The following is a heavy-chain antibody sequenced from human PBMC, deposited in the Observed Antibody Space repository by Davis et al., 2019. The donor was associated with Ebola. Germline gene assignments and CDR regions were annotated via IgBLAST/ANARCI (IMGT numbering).Heavy chain of an antibody. CDR2: ISSSSSYI. V-gene: IGHV3-21*01. CDR3: ARDGMATIPPCDY. D-gene: IGHD5-24*01. J-gene: IGHJ4*02. Sequence: GESLKISCAASGFTFSSYSMNWLRQAPGKGLEWVSSISSSSSYIYYADSVKGRFTTSRDNAKNSLYRQMNSLGAEYTAVYYCARDGMATIPPCDYWGQGTLVTVSS. CDR1: GFTFSSYS.